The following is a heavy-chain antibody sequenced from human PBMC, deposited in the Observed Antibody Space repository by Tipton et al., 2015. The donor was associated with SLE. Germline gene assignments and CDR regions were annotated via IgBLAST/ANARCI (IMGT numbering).Heavy chain of an antibody. Sequence: SLRLSCAPSGFTFSSYWMHWVRQAPGKGLVWVSRINSDGSSTSYADSVKGRFTISRDNAKNTLYLQMNSLRAEDTAVYYCARDQGLELPFDYWGQGTLVTVSS. J-gene: IGHJ4*02. CDR1: GFTFSSYW. D-gene: IGHD1-26*01. CDR2: INSDGSST. CDR3: ARDQGLELPFDY. V-gene: IGHV3-74*01.